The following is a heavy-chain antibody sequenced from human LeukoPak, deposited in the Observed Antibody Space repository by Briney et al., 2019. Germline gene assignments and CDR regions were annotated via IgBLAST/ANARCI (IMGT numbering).Heavy chain of an antibody. V-gene: IGHV1-46*01. Sequence: ASVKVSCKASGYTFTSYYIHWVRQAPGQGLEWMGIINPSGGSTSCAQMFQGRVIMTRDTSTSTVYMELNSLRSEDTAVYYCARAWIAVTGTGLDFWGQGTLVIVSS. D-gene: IGHD6-19*01. CDR1: GYTFTSYY. CDR2: INPSGGST. CDR3: ARAWIAVTGTGLDF. J-gene: IGHJ4*02.